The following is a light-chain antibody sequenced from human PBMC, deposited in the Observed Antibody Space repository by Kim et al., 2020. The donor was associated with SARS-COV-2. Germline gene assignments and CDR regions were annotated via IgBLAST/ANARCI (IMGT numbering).Light chain of an antibody. J-gene: IGLJ1*01. CDR1: SSNIGATS. CDR2: RSN. Sequence: QSVLTQPPSASVTPGQRVTISCSGSSSNIGATSVNWYQHLPGTAPKLLIYRSNQRPSGVPDRFSGSKSGSSASLAISGLQSEDEADYYCAAWDDDLNGYVFATGTKVTVL. V-gene: IGLV1-44*01. CDR3: AAWDDDLNGYV.